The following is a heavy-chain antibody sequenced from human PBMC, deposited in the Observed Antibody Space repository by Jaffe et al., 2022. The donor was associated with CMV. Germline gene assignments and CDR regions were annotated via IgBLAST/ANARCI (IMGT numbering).Heavy chain of an antibody. J-gene: IGHJ6*02. CDR1: GFTFSSYA. CDR3: AKETYSSGYGDSYGMDV. V-gene: IGHV3-23*01. Sequence: EVQLLESGGGLVQPGGSLRLSCAASGFTFSSYAMSWVRQAPGKGLEWVSAISGSGGSTYYADSVKGRFTISRDNSKNTLYLQMNSLRAEDTAVYYCAKETYSSGYGDSYGMDVWGQGTTVTVSS. CDR2: ISGSGGST. D-gene: IGHD6-19*01.